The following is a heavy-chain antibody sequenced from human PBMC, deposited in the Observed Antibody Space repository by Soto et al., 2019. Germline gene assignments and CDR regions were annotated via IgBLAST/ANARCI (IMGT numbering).Heavy chain of an antibody. V-gene: IGHV5-51*01. J-gene: IGHJ5*02. CDR1: GYSFTSYW. CDR2: IYPGDSDT. D-gene: IGHD3-9*01. Sequence: PGESLKISCKGSGYSFTSYWIGWVRQMPGKGLEWMGIIYPGDSDTRYSPSFQGQVTISADKSISTAYLQWSSLKASDTAMYYCSRLPDWLLSAFDLWGKGTLVTVSS. CDR3: SRLPDWLLSAFDL.